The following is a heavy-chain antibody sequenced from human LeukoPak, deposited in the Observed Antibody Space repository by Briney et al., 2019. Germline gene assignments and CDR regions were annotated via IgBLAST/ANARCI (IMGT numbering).Heavy chain of an antibody. CDR2: IYYSGST. CDR1: GGSISSYY. Sequence: PSETLSLTCTVSGGSISSYYWSWIRQPPGKGLEWIGYIYYSGSTNYNPSLKSRVTISVDTSKNQFSLKLSSVTAADTAVYHCARGSGYSYWFYDYWGQGTLVTVSS. D-gene: IGHD5-18*01. V-gene: IGHV4-59*08. CDR3: ARGSGYSYWFYDY. J-gene: IGHJ4*02.